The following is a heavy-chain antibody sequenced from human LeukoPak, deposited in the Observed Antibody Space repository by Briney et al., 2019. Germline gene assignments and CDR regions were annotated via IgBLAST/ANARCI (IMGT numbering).Heavy chain of an antibody. CDR3: ARGLYGSPGDY. CDR1: GFTFSSYA. D-gene: IGHD1-26*01. CDR2: ISSNGGST. Sequence: SGGSLRLSCAASGFTFSSYAMHWVRQAPGKGLEYVSAISSNGGSTYYANSVKGRFTISRDNSKNTLYLQMGSLRAEDTAVYYCARGLYGSPGDYWGQGTLVTVSS. V-gene: IGHV3-64*01. J-gene: IGHJ4*02.